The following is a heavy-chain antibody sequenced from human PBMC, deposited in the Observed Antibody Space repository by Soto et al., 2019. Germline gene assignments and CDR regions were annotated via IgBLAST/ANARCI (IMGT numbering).Heavy chain of an antibody. CDR1: GFTFSSYA. CDR3: ARRGPGTYFDY. D-gene: IGHD6-13*01. CDR2: VSGSGGST. V-gene: IGHV3-23*01. J-gene: IGHJ4*02. Sequence: EVQLLESGGGLVQPGGSLRLSCAASGFTFSSYAMRWVRQAPGKGREWVSAVSGSGGSTYYADSVKGRFTISRDNSKNTLYLQMNSLRAEDTAVYYCARRGPGTYFDYWGQGTLVTVSS.